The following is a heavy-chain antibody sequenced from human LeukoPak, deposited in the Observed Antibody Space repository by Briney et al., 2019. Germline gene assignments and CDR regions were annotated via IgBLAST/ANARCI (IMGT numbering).Heavy chain of an antibody. CDR2: ISSRSNII. Sequence: GGSLRLSCAASGFTFSTYSMNWVRQAPGRGLEWVSSISSRSNIIYYADSVKGRFTISRDNAKNSLYLLMNSLRAEDTAVYYCARGPAANSGNYYVGDYWGQGTLVTVSS. V-gene: IGHV3-21*06. CDR3: ARGPAANSGNYYVGDY. D-gene: IGHD1-26*01. CDR1: GFTFSTYS. J-gene: IGHJ4*02.